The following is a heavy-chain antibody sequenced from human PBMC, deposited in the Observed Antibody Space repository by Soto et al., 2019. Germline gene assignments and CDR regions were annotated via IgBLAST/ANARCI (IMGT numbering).Heavy chain of an antibody. CDR2: IYYSGST. J-gene: IGHJ5*02. CDR3: ARGYLDILTGYYGGWFGP. V-gene: IGHV4-30-4*01. D-gene: IGHD3-9*01. CDR1: GCSLSSGDYY. Sequence: PSETLSLTCTVSGCSLSSGDYYWSWIRQPPGKGLEWIGYIYYSGSTYYNPSLKSRVTISVDTSKNQFSLKLSSVTAADTAVYYCARGYLDILTGYYGGWFGPWGRGTLVTVSS.